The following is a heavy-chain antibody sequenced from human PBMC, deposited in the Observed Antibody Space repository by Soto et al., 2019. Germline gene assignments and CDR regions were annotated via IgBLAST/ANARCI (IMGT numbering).Heavy chain of an antibody. J-gene: IGHJ6*02. CDR3: ARGPYGSGSYQGYYYYGMYV. CDR2: IYYSGST. CDR1: CGSISSDY. V-gene: IGHV4-59*08. D-gene: IGHD3-10*01. Sequence: SETLSVTCTVSCGSISSDYWSWIRQPPGKGLEWIGYIYYSGSTNYNPSLKSRVTISVDTSKNQFSLKLSSVTAADTAVYYCARGPYGSGSYQGYYYYGMYVWGQGTTVTVSS.